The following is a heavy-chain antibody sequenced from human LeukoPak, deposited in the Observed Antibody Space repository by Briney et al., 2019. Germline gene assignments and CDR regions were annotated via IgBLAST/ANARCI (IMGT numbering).Heavy chain of an antibody. CDR1: GFIFDDYA. V-gene: IGHV3-9*03. J-gene: IGHJ4*02. CDR3: AKGVGVTNTGGFDY. D-gene: IGHD1-26*01. CDR2: INWNSGSI. Sequence: GGSLRLSCAASGFIFDDYAMHWVRQAPGKGLEWVSGINWNSGSIDYADSVKGRFTISRDNAKNSLYLQMNSLRAEDMALYYCAKGVGVTNTGGFDYWGQGTLVTVSS.